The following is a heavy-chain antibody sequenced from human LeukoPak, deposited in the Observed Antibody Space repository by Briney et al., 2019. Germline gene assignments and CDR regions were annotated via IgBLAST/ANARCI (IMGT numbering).Heavy chain of an antibody. CDR3: ARTQIPYYYDSSGHFDY. V-gene: IGHV1-3*03. D-gene: IGHD3-22*01. CDR2: INAGNGNT. J-gene: IGHJ4*02. CDR1: GYTFTSYA. Sequence: ASVKVSCKASGYTFTSYAMHWVRQAPGQRLEWMGWINAGNGNTKYSQEFQGRVTITRDTSASTAYMELSSLRSEDMAVYYCARTQIPYYYDSSGHFDYWGQGTLVTVSS.